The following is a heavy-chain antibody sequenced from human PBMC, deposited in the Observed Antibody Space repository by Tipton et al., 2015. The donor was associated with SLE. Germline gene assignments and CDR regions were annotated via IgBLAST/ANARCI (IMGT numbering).Heavy chain of an antibody. CDR3: ARGRGAAAPIDYYYMDV. CDR2: ISSSSSYT. D-gene: IGHD6-13*01. CDR1: GGSFSGYY. J-gene: IGHJ6*03. V-gene: IGHV3-11*06. Sequence: LSLTCAVYGGSFSGYYMSWIRQAPGKGLEWVSYISSSSSYTNYADSVKGRFTISRDNAKNSLYLQMNSLRAEDTAVYYCARGRGAAAPIDYYYMDVWGKGTTVTVSS.